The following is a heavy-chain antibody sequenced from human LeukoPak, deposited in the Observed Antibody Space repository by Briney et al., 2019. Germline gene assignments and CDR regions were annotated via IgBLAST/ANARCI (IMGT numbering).Heavy chain of an antibody. CDR1: GFTFSSYG. CDR3: AKGYGCYGPFDY. Sequence: GGSLRLSCAASGFTFSSYGMHWVRQAPGKGLEWVAVISYDGSNKYYADSVKGRFTISRDNSKNTLYLQMNSLRAEDTAVYYCAKGYGCYGPFDYWGQGTMVTGFS. CDR2: ISYDGSNK. V-gene: IGHV3-30*18. J-gene: IGHJ3*01. D-gene: IGHD4-17*01.